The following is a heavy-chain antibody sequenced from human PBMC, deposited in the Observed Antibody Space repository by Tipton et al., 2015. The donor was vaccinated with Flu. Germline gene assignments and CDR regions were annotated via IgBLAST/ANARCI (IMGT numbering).Heavy chain of an antibody. CDR1: NGTISSYY. CDR2: IHSSGGT. CDR3: ASGACSSSTCPKGGFDN. D-gene: IGHD2-2*01. Sequence: LRLSCTVSNGTISSYYWSWIRQPAGKGLEWIGRIHSSGGTNYNPSLKSRVTMSVDTSKNQFSLKVNSVTAADTAVYYCASGACSSSTCPKGGFDNWGQGTLVVDTS. J-gene: IGHJ4*02. V-gene: IGHV4-4*07.